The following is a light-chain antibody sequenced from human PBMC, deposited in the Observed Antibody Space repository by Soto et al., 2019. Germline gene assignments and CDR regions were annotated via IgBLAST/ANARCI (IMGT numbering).Light chain of an antibody. CDR1: QSVSSN. CDR3: QQYNNWPPGIT. CDR2: GAS. J-gene: IGKJ5*01. V-gene: IGKV3-15*01. Sequence: EIVMTHSPTTLSVSASERATLYFSSSQSVSSNLAWYQQKPGQAPRLLIYGASTRATGIPARFSGSGSGTEFTLTISSLQSEDFAVYYCQQYNNWPPGITFGQGTRLEIK.